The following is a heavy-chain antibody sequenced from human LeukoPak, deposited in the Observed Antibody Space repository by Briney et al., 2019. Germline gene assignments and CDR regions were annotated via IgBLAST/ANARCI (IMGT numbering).Heavy chain of an antibody. CDR1: GYTFTSYY. D-gene: IGHD3-16*02. V-gene: IGHV1-46*01. CDR3: ARDSSITFGGVIVLRYYFDY. CDR2: INPSGGST. J-gene: IGHJ4*02. Sequence: ASVKVSCKASGYTFTSYYMHWVRRAPGQGLEWMGIINPSGGSTSYAQKFQGRVTMTRDTSTSTVYMELSSLRSEDTAVYYCARDSSITFGGVIVLRYYFDYWGQGTLVTVSS.